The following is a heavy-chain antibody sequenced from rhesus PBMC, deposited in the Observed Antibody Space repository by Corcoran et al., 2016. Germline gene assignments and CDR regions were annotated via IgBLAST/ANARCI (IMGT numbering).Heavy chain of an antibody. CDR3: AGYSLDV. J-gene: IGHJ5-2*02. Sequence: EVQLVESGGGLAKPGGSLRLSCAASGFPSSDYSMAWARQAPGKGLEWISAINSGGDSTFYSDSVKGRFTISRDNSKNTLSLQMNSLRAEDTAVYYCAGYSLDVWGRGVLVTVSS. CDR1: GFPSSDYS. V-gene: IGHV3S25*01. CDR2: INSGGDST.